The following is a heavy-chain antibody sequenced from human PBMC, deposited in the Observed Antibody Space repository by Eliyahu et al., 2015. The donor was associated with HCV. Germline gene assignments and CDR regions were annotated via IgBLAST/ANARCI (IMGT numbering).Heavy chain of an antibody. D-gene: IGHD4-23*01. J-gene: IGHJ4*02. Sequence: EVQLVESGGGLVKPGGSLRLSCAASGFTFXXYXMNWVRQAPGKGLEWVSSXSSSSSYIYYADSVKGRFTISRDNAKNSLYLQMNSLRAEDTAVYYCARDYDYGGNSASDGFDYWGQGTLVTVSS. V-gene: IGHV3-21*01. CDR2: XSSSSSYI. CDR3: ARDYDYGGNSASDGFDY. CDR1: GFTFXXYX.